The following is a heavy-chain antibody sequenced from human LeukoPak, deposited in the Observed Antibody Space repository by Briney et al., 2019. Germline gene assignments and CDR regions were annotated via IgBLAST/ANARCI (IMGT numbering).Heavy chain of an antibody. D-gene: IGHD2-15*01. Sequence: PSETLSLTCTVSGGSISSGGYYWSWIRQPPGKGLEWIGYIYYSGSTYYNPSLKSRVTISVDTSKNQFSLKLSSVTAADTAVYYCARAHCSGGSCYLNAHNWFDPWGQGTLVTVSS. V-gene: IGHV4-30-4*01. CDR1: GGSISSGGYY. CDR2: IYYSGST. J-gene: IGHJ5*02. CDR3: ARAHCSGGSCYLNAHNWFDP.